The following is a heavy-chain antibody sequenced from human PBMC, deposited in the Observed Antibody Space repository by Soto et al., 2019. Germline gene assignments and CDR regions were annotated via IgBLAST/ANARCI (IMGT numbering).Heavy chain of an antibody. V-gene: IGHV3-7*01. CDR2: IKQDGSEK. CDR1: GFTFSSYW. Sequence: GGSLRLSCAASGFTFSSYWMSWVRQAPGKGLEWVANIKQDGSEKYYVDSVKGRFTISRDNAKNSLYLQMNSLRAEDTAVYYCVRDQRRAGTAEYYYYYYMDVWGKGTTVTVSS. CDR3: VRDQRRAGTAEYYYYYYMDV. D-gene: IGHD1-7*01. J-gene: IGHJ6*03.